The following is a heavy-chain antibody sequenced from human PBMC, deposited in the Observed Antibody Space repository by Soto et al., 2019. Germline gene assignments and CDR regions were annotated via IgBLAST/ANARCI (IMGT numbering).Heavy chain of an antibody. CDR1: GGDFKNFI. V-gene: IGHV1-69*01. J-gene: IGHJ6*02. D-gene: IGHD2-2*01. Sequence: VQLVQSGAEVRKPGSSVKVSCKASGGDFKNFIIAWVRQAPGHGLEWMGGVIPIFGTPNFVQKFQDIVTITAAEATSTTSMELRSLRSADTAVYDCARVGSWLSSSCLYYGMDVWGQGNTVIGSS. CDR3: ARVGSWLSSSCLYYGMDV. CDR2: VIPIFGTP.